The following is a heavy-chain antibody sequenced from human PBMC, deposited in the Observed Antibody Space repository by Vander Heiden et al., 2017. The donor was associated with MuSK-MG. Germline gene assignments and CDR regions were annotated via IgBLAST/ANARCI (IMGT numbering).Heavy chain of an antibody. CDR2: ISDSPSST. CDR1: GFGFMNYA. CDR3: AQMSYGVAAPDY. V-gene: IGHV3-23*04. J-gene: IGHJ4*02. Sequence: EMQLVQSGGGLVPPGGSLSLLCAAPGFGFMNYAMTWVRQAPGKGLEWVSTISDSPSSTHYADSVKGRFTISRDKSKNTLFLQMNSLRGDDTAVYFCAQMSYGVAAPDYWGQGSLVTVSS. D-gene: IGHD6-19*01.